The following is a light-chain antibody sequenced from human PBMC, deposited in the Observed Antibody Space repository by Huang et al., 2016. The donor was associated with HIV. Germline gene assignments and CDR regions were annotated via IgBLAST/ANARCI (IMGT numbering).Light chain of an antibody. Sequence: DIQMTQSQPSLSASVGDRVTITCRAIQSISSYLNWYQQKPGKAPKLLLYAASSLQSGVPSRFSGSGSGTDFTLTISSLQPEDFATYYCQQSYSTLLTFGGGTKVEIK. CDR1: QSISSY. J-gene: IGKJ4*01. CDR2: AAS. CDR3: QQSYSTLLT. V-gene: IGKV1-39*01.